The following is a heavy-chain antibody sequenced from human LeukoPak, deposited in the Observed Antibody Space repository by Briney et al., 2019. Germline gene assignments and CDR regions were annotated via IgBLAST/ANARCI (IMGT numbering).Heavy chain of an antibody. D-gene: IGHD6-19*01. V-gene: IGHV3-23*01. J-gene: IGHJ4*02. CDR1: GFTSSSYA. Sequence: GGSLRLSCAASGFTSSSYAMYWVRQAPGKGLEWVSGIFGSGGSTHYADSVKGRFTISRDNSKNTVYLQMNSLRAEDTAVYYCAKTTTGYSSGRFPGRPVDYWGQGTLVTVSS. CDR2: IFGSGGST. CDR3: AKTTTGYSSGRFPGRPVDY.